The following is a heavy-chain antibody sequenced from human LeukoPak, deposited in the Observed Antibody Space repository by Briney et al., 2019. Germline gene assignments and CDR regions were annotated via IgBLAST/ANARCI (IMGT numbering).Heavy chain of an antibody. CDR3: ARVRYNWNYAQDY. Sequence: AASVKVSCKASGGTFSSYTISWVRQAPGQGLEWMGRIIPILGIANYAQKFQGRVTITADKSTSTAYMELSSLRSEDTAVYYCARVRYNWNYAQDYWGQGTLVTVSS. CDR2: IIPILGIA. J-gene: IGHJ4*02. CDR1: GGTFSSYT. V-gene: IGHV1-69*02. D-gene: IGHD1-7*01.